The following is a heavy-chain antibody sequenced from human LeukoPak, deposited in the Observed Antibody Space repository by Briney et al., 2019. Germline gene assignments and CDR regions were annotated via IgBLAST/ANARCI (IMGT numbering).Heavy chain of an antibody. V-gene: IGHV1-24*01. J-gene: IGHJ4*02. D-gene: IGHD3-3*01. CDR3: TTRSGDFWSGFVN. CDR2: FDPEEAKM. Sequence: ASVTVSCKVSGNSLSELSIQWVRQAPGKGPECMGGFDPEEAKMVYAQNFQGRVTMTEDTSTQTAYMELSGLTSDDTAVYYCTTRSGDFWSGFVNWGQGSLVTVSS. CDR1: GNSLSELS.